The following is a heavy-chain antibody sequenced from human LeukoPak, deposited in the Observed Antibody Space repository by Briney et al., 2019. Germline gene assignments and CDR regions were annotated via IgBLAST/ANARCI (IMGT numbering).Heavy chain of an antibody. CDR1: GFTFSSYA. J-gene: IGHJ4*02. CDR2: ISGSGGST. CDR3: AKAGYDFWSGYFPFDY. D-gene: IGHD3-3*01. V-gene: IGHV3-23*01. Sequence: PGGSLRLSCAASGFTFSSYAMSWVRQAPGKGLEWVSAISGSGGSTYYADSVKGRFTIPRDNSKNTLYLQMNSLRAEDTAVYYCAKAGYDFWSGYFPFDYWGQGTLVTVSS.